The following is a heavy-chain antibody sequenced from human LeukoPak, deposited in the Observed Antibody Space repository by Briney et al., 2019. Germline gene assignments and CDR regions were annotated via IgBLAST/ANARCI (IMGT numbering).Heavy chain of an antibody. D-gene: IGHD5-24*01. J-gene: IGHJ4*02. Sequence: GGSLRLSCAASGFIFSSYSMNWVRQAPGKGLEWVSSISGSSNYIYYADSLKGRFTITRDNAKNSLYLQMNSLRAEDTAMYYCARDLDGYNEDYWGQGTLVTVSS. CDR1: GFIFSSYS. V-gene: IGHV3-21*01. CDR2: ISGSSNYI. CDR3: ARDLDGYNEDY.